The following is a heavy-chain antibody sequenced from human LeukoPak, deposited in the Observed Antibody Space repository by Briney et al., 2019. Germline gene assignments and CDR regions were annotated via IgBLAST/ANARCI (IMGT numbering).Heavy chain of an antibody. CDR1: GGSISSYY. J-gene: IGHJ5*02. Sequence: SETLSLTCTGSGGSISSYYWRWIRPPAGKGLEWIGRIYTSGSTNYNPSLKSRVTMSVDTSKNQFSLKLSSVTAADTAVYYCARDGYCSSTSCYTNWFDPWGQGTLVTVSS. CDR3: ARDGYCSSTSCYTNWFDP. CDR2: IYTSGST. V-gene: IGHV4-4*07. D-gene: IGHD2-2*02.